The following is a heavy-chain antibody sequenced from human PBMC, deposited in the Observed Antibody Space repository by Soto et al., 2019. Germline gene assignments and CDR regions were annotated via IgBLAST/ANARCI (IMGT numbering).Heavy chain of an antibody. Sequence: GGSLRLSCAASGFTFSSYSMNWVRQAPGKGLEWVSSISSSSSYIYYADSVKGRFTISRDNAKNSLYLQMNSLRAEDTAVYYCALLHVVRGVIWEDWFDPWGQGTLVTVSS. V-gene: IGHV3-21*01. CDR1: GFTFSSYS. D-gene: IGHD3-10*01. CDR3: ALLHVVRGVIWEDWFDP. CDR2: ISSSSSYI. J-gene: IGHJ5*02.